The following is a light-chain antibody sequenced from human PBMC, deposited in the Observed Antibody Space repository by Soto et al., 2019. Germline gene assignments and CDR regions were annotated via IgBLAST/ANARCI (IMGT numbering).Light chain of an antibody. V-gene: IGKV3-20*01. CDR2: EAS. CDR1: QSVAGAY. Sequence: EIVMTQSPATLSVSPWERATLSCRASQSVAGAYVAWYQQRPGQAPRLLISEASSRATGIPDRFSGSGSGTDFTLTIDRLEPEDFAMYYCQQHGSSPITFGQGTRLEIK. CDR3: QQHGSSPIT. J-gene: IGKJ5*01.